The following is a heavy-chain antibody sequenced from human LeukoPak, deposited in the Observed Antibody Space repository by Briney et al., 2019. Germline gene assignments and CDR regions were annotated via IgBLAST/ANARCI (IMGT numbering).Heavy chain of an antibody. CDR2: ISAYNGNT. D-gene: IGHD3-10*01. J-gene: IGHJ5*02. V-gene: IGHV1-18*01. CDR3: AREEAGEDSDFPPNWFDP. CDR1: GYTFTSYG. Sequence: ASVKVSCKASGYTFTSYGISWVRQAPGQGLEWMGWISAYNGNTNYALKLQGRVTMTTDTSTSTAYMELNSLRSEDTAVYYCAREEAGEDSDFPPNWFDPWGQGTLVTVSS.